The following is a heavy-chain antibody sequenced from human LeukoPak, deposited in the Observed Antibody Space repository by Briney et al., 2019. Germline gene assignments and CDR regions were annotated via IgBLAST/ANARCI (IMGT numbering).Heavy chain of an antibody. CDR2: IIPIFGTA. CDR3: ARRDQTDYYYGMDV. J-gene: IGHJ6*02. Sequence: SVKVSCKASGYTFTSYAMNWVRQAPGQGLEWMGGIIPIFGTANYAQKFQGRVTITADESTSTAYMELSSLRSEDTAVYHCARRDQTDYYYGMDVWGQGTTVTVSS. CDR1: GYTFTSYA. V-gene: IGHV1-69*13. D-gene: IGHD1-14*01.